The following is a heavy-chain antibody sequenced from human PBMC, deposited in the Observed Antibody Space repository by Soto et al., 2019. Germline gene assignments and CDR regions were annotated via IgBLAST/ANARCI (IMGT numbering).Heavy chain of an antibody. Sequence: QAQLVQSGAEVKKPGASVKVSCKASGYTFTSYAMHWVRQAPGQRLEWMGWINAGNGNTKYSQKFQGRVTITRDTSASTAYMELSSLRSEDTAVYYCARDRLGYCSSTSCEAFDIWGQGTMVTVSS. CDR1: GYTFTSYA. D-gene: IGHD2-2*01. CDR2: INAGNGNT. J-gene: IGHJ3*02. V-gene: IGHV1-3*01. CDR3: ARDRLGYCSSTSCEAFDI.